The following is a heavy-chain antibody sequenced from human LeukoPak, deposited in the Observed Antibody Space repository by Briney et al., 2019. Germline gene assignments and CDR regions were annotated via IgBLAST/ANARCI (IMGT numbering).Heavy chain of an antibody. J-gene: IGHJ4*02. V-gene: IGHV1-18*01. Sequence: ASVKVSCKASGYTFTSYGISWVRQAPGQGLEWMGWISAYNGNTNYAQKLQGRVTMTTDASTSTAYMELRSLRSDDTAVYYCARLVLYSYGYSFDYWGQGTLVTVSS. CDR3: ARLVLYSYGYSFDY. D-gene: IGHD5-18*01. CDR2: ISAYNGNT. CDR1: GYTFTSYG.